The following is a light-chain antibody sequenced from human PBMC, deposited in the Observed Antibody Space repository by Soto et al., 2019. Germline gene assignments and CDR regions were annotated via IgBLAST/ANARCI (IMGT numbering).Light chain of an antibody. CDR3: SSYTSDSTLV. V-gene: IGLV2-14*01. CDR2: EVS. Sequence: QSALTQPASVSGSPGQSITISCTGTSSDVGGYNYVSWYQQHPGKAPKLMIYEVSNRPSGVSNRFSGSKSGNTASLTISGFQAEDEADYYCSSYTSDSTLVLGGGTKLTVL. CDR1: SSDVGGYNY. J-gene: IGLJ3*02.